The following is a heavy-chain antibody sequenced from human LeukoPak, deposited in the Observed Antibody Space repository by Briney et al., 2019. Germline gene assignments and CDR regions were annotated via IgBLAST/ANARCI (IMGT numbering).Heavy chain of an antibody. CDR1: GGSISSYY. CDR2: IYYSGST. V-gene: IGHV4-59*01. J-gene: IGHJ5*02. CDR3: ATNYDILTGPHAKFDP. D-gene: IGHD3-9*01. Sequence: PSETLSLTCTVSGGSISSYYWSWIRQPPGKGLEWIGYIYYSGSTNYNPSLKSRVTISVDTSKNQFSLKLSSVTAADTAVYYCATNYDILTGPHAKFDPWGQGTLVTVSS.